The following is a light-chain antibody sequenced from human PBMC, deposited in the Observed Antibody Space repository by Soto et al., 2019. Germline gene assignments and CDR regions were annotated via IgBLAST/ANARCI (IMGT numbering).Light chain of an antibody. Sequence: LTQPRSVSGSPGQSVTISCTGTSSDVGRYDYVSWYQQHPGKAPKLIIYDVTERPAGVPDRFSGSKSGNTASLTISGLQAEDEADYSCCSFAGSFSYVFGGGTKVTVL. J-gene: IGLJ1*01. V-gene: IGLV2-11*01. CDR1: SSDVGRYDY. CDR3: CSFAGSFSYV. CDR2: DVT.